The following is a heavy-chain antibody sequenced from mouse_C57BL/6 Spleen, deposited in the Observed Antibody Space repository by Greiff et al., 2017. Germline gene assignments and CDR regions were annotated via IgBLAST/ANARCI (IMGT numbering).Heavy chain of an antibody. D-gene: IGHD4-1*02. V-gene: IGHV1-7*01. CDR2: INPSSGYT. Sequence: QVQLKESGAELAKPGASVKLSCKASGYTFTSYWMHWVNQRPGQGLEWIGYINPSSGYTKYNQKFKDKATLTADKSSSTAYMQRSSLTYEDSAVYYCASPNWDGAAYSDFDVWGTGTTVTVSS. CDR3: ASPNWDGAAYSDFDV. J-gene: IGHJ1*03. CDR1: GYTFTSYW.